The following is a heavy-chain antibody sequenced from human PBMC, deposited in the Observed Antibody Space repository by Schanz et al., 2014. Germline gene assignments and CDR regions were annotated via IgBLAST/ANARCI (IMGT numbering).Heavy chain of an antibody. V-gene: IGHV3-48*01. CDR2: ISSSSSTI. Sequence: EVQLVQSGGGLVQPGGSLRLSCAASGFTFSSHWMHWVRQDPGKGLVWVAYISSSSSTIHYADSMKGRFTISRDNSKNTLYLQMNSLRAEDTAVYYCAKDRSWDYDSSGYFDYWGQGTLVTVSS. CDR3: AKDRSWDYDSSGYFDY. J-gene: IGHJ4*02. D-gene: IGHD3-22*01. CDR1: GFTFSSHW.